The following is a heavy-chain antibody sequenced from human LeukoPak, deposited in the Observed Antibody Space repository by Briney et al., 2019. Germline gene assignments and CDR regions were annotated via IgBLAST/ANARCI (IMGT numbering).Heavy chain of an antibody. CDR3: VYFDWLLPTVN. CDR1: GFTFSSYS. J-gene: IGHJ4*02. D-gene: IGHD3-9*01. Sequence: GGSLRLSCAASGFTFSSYSMTWVRQAPGKGLEWVSYISSSSSTIYYADSVKGRSTISRDNAKNSLYLQMNSLRAEDTAVYYCVYFDWLLPTVNWGQGTLVTVSS. CDR2: ISSSSSTI. V-gene: IGHV3-48*01.